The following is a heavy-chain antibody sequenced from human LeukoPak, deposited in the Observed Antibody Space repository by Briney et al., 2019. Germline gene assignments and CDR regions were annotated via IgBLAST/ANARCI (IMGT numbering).Heavy chain of an antibody. Sequence: GGSLRLSCAASGFTFSDYYMSWIRQAPGKGLEWVSYISSSGSTIYYADSVKGRFTISRDNAKNSLYLQMNSLRTEDTALYYCAKVESYSYGYFEYWGQGVLVTVSS. D-gene: IGHD5-18*01. J-gene: IGHJ4*02. CDR2: ISSSGSTI. CDR1: GFTFSDYY. V-gene: IGHV3-11*01. CDR3: AKVESYSYGYFEY.